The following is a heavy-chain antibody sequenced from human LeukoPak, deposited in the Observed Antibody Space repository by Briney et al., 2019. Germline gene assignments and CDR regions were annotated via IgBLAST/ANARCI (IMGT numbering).Heavy chain of an antibody. Sequence: QPGGSLRLSCAASGFTFSSYGMHWVRQAPGKGLEWVAFIRYDGSNKYYADSVKGRFTISRDNSKNTVYLQMNSLRVEDSAVYYCARDRRYCSGDNCYSGVDYWGQGTRVIVSS. CDR3: ARDRRYCSGDNCYSGVDY. J-gene: IGHJ4*02. V-gene: IGHV3-30*02. D-gene: IGHD2-15*01. CDR2: IRYDGSNK. CDR1: GFTFSSYG.